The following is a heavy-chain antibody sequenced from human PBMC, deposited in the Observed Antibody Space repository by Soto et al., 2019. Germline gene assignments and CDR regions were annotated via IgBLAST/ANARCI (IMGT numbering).Heavy chain of an antibody. V-gene: IGHV3-11*01. CDR3: AKGEYPSDWYLQAPFDY. CDR2: ISGRGTGST. D-gene: IGHD6-19*01. J-gene: IGHJ4*02. CDR1: GFTFSESY. Sequence: GGSLRLSCAASGFTFSESYMAWIRQAPGKGLEWLSHISGRGTGSTHYADSVKGRFTISRDNSKNTLYLQMNSLRVEDTAVYYCAKGEYPSDWYLQAPFDYWGQGALVTVSS.